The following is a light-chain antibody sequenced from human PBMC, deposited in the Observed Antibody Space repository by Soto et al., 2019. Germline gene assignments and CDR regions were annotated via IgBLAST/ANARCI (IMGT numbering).Light chain of an antibody. Sequence: EIVITQSPVTLSVSPGERATLSCRASQSVSSNLAWYQQKRGQAPRLLIYGASTRATGIPARFSGSGSGTEFTLTISSLQSEDFAVYYCQQYDNWPRTFGQGTKVEIK. V-gene: IGKV3-15*01. CDR1: QSVSSN. CDR3: QQYDNWPRT. CDR2: GAS. J-gene: IGKJ1*01.